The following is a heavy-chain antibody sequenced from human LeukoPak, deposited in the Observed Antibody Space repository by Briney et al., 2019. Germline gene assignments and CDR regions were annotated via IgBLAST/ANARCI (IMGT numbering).Heavy chain of an antibody. CDR1: GFTFSSYS. D-gene: IGHD5-18*01. CDR3: ARDLDTAMVTGGAFDI. Sequence: GGSLRLSCAASGFTFSSYSMNWVRQAPGKGLEWVSSISSSSSYIYYADSVKGRFTISRDNAKNSLYLQMNSLRAEDTAVYYCARDLDTAMVTGGAFDIWGQGTMVTVSS. J-gene: IGHJ3*02. CDR2: ISSSSSYI. V-gene: IGHV3-21*01.